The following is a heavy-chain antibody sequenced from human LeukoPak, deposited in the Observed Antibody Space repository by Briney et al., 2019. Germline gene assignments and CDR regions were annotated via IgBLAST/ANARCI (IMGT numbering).Heavy chain of an antibody. CDR2: IYTSGST. CDR3: ARDWHITMIEGWAFDI. D-gene: IGHD3-22*01. Sequence: SETLSLTCTVSGVSIRSHYWSWIRQVPGKGLEWIGYIYTSGSTNYNPSLKSRVTMSVDTSKNQFSLKLSSVTAADTAVYYCARDWHITMIEGWAFDIWGQGTMVTVSS. CDR1: GVSIRSHY. V-gene: IGHV4-4*09. J-gene: IGHJ3*02.